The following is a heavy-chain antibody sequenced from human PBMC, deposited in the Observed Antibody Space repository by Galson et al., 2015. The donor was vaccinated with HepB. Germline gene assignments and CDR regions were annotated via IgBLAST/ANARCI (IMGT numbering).Heavy chain of an antibody. CDR1: GLTFDDYA. V-gene: IGHV3-9*01. J-gene: IGHJ5*02. CDR2: ISWNSGSI. Sequence: SLRLSCAASGLTFDDYAMHWVRQAPGKGLEWVSGISWNSGSIGYADSVKGRFTISRDNAKNSLYLQMNSLRAEDTALYYCAKLDTWGQGTLVTVSS. CDR3: AKLDT. D-gene: IGHD2-2*03.